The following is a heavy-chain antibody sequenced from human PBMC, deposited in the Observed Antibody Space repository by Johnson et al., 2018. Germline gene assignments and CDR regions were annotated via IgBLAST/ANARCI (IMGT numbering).Heavy chain of an antibody. CDR3: TRVFIVVLPAHYYGMDV. V-gene: IGHV3-49*05. CDR1: GFSFGDYA. J-gene: IGHJ6*02. CDR2: IRSKVYGETT. D-gene: IGHD2-2*01. Sequence: EVQLVESGGGLVKPGRSLRLSCTASGFSFGDYAMTWFRQAPGKGLEWVGFIRSKVYGETTGYAASVKGRFTMSRDDSKTTAYLQMNSLKTEDTGVYYCTRVFIVVLPAHYYGMDVWGQGTTVTVSS.